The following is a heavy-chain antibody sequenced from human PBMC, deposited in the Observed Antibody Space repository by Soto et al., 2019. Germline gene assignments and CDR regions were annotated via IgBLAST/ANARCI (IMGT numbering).Heavy chain of an antibody. J-gene: IGHJ6*03. CDR1: GGSISSSSYY. V-gene: IGHV4-39*01. CDR3: ARRYNWNYWGDYYYYYMDV. D-gene: IGHD1-7*01. CDR2: IFYGGNT. Sequence: SETLSLTCTVSGGSISSSSYYWGWIRQPPGKGLEWIGYIFYGGNTNYNPSLKSRVTISVDTSKNQFSLKLSSVTAADTAVYYCARRYNWNYWGDYYYYYMDVWGKGTTVTVSS.